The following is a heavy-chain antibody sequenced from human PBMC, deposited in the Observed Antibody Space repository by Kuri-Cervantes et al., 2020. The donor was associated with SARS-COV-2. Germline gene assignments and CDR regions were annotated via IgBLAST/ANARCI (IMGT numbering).Heavy chain of an antibody. V-gene: IGHV4-38-2*02. CDR2: IYHSGST. D-gene: IGHD6-19*01. J-gene: IGHJ4*02. CDR1: GYSISSGYY. CDR3: ARLGGGRSQDY. Sequence: SETLSLTCTVSGYSISSGYYWGWIRRPPGKGLEWIGSIYHSGSTYYNPSLKSRVTISVDTSKNQFSLKLSSVTAADTAVYYCARLGGGRSQDYWGQGTLVTVSS.